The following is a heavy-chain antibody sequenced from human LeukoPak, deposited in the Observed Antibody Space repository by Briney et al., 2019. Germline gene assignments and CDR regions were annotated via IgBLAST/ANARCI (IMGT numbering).Heavy chain of an antibody. CDR1: GYTFSSNA. CDR3: ARGYDSSGYFSD. J-gene: IGHJ4*02. V-gene: IGHV7-4-1*02. D-gene: IGHD3-22*01. CDR2: INTNTGNP. Sequence: GASVTVSCKASGYTFSSNAINWVRQAPGQGLEWMGWINTNTGNPTYAQGFTGRFVFSLDTSVSTAYLQISSLKAEDTAEYFCARGYDSSGYFSDWGQGTLVTVSS.